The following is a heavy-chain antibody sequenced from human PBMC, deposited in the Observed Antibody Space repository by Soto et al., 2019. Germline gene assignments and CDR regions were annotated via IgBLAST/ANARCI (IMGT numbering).Heavy chain of an antibody. CDR3: GTMPIVVEPAPMDV. D-gene: IGHD2-2*01. J-gene: IGHJ6*02. V-gene: IGHV4-30-4*01. Sequence: SETLSLTCTVPGGSISSGDYYWSWIRQPPGKGLEWIGYIYYSGSTSYNASLKSRTSISADPSNNQFSLKLHSLTAADTAVYFCGTMPIVVEPAPMDVWGPGTSVTVSS. CDR1: GGSISSGDYY. CDR2: IYYSGST.